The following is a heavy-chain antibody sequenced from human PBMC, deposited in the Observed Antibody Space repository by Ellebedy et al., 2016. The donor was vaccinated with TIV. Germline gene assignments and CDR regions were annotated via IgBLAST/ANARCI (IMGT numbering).Heavy chain of an antibody. CDR2: IGGSTSAM. J-gene: IGHJ3*02. CDR3: AREIGNPRAFDI. Sequence: GGSLRLXXEASGFTFSIYSMNWVRQAPGKGLEWVPYIGGSTSAMFYADSVKGRFTISRDNAESSLYLLMNSLRAEDTAVYYCAREIGNPRAFDIWGQGTMVTVSS. V-gene: IGHV3-48*01. D-gene: IGHD4-23*01. CDR1: GFTFSIYS.